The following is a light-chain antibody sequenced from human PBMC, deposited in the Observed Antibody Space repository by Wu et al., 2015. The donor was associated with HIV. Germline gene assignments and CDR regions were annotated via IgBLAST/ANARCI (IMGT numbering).Light chain of an antibody. Sequence: EIVMTQSPATLSVSPGERATLSCRASQSINSNLAWYQQKPGQAPRLLIFGASTRATDIPARFSGSGSGTEFTLTISSLQSEDSAVYHCQQYNKWYSFGQGTKLEIK. CDR3: QQYNKWYS. J-gene: IGKJ2*03. CDR2: GAS. CDR1: QSINSN. V-gene: IGKV3-15*01.